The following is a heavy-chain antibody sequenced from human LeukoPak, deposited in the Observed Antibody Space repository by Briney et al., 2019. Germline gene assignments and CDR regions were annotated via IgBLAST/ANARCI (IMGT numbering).Heavy chain of an antibody. V-gene: IGHV4-39*01. CDR2: IYYSGST. CDR3: ARHEGDGYNSYIWGSYNWFDP. J-gene: IGHJ5*02. CDR1: GGSISSSSYY. D-gene: IGHD5-12*01. Sequence: SETLSLTCTVSGGSISSSSYYWGWIRQPPGKGLEWIGSIYYSGSTYYNPSLKSRVTISVDTSKNQFSLKLSSVTAADTAVYYCARHEGDGYNSYIWGSYNWFDPWGQGTLVTVSS.